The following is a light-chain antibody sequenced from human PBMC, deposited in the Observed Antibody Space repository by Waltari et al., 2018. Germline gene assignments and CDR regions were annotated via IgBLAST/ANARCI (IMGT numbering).Light chain of an antibody. CDR1: SSDVGSYNL. CDR3: CSYAGSSTHVV. Sequence: QSALTQPASVSGSPGQSITISCTGTSSDVGSYNLVSWYQQHPGKAPKLMLYEVSKGPSGVSNRFSGSKSGNTASLTISGLQAEDEADYYCCSYAGSSTHVVFGGGTKLTVL. CDR2: EVS. V-gene: IGLV2-23*02. J-gene: IGLJ2*01.